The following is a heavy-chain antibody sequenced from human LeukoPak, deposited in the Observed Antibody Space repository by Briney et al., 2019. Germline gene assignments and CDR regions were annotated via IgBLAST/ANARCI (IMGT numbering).Heavy chain of an antibody. V-gene: IGHV3-48*03. D-gene: IGHD5-24*01. CDR3: AREDGDAFDI. J-gene: IGHJ3*02. CDR1: GFTFSSYE. CDR2: IGSSGGSR. Sequence: PGGSLRLSCAASGFTFSSYEMDWVRRAPGKGLEWVSYIGSSGGSRYYADSVKGRFTSSRDNAKNSLYLQMNSLRVEDTADYYCAREDGDAFDIWGQGAMVSVSS.